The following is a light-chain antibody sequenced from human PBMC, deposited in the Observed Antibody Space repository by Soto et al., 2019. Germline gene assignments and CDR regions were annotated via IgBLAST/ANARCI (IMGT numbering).Light chain of an antibody. CDR2: GNS. CDR1: SSNIGAGYD. J-gene: IGLJ2*01. Sequence: QSVLTQPPSVSGAPGHRVTISCTGSSSNIGAGYDVHWYQQLPGTAPKLLIYGNSNRPSGVPDRFSGSKSGTSASLAITGLQAEDESDYDCQSYDRSLSGSVVFGGGTKLTVL. V-gene: IGLV1-40*01. CDR3: QSYDRSLSGSVV.